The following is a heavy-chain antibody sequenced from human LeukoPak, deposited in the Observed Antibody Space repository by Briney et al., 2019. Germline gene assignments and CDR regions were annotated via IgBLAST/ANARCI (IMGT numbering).Heavy chain of an antibody. D-gene: IGHD3-22*01. Sequence: PGGSLRLSCAASGFTFSDYYMSWIRQAPGRGLEWVSYISSSGSTIYYADSVKGRFTISRDNSKNTLYLQMNSLRAEDTAVYYCAKDGYYYDSSGYYYGGGYFDYWGQGTLVTVSS. CDR2: ISSSGSTI. V-gene: IGHV3-11*01. CDR3: AKDGYYYDSSGYYYGGGYFDY. CDR1: GFTFSDYY. J-gene: IGHJ4*02.